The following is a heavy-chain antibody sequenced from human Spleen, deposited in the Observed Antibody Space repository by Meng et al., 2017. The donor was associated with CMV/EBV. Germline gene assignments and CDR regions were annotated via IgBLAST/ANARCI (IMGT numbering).Heavy chain of an antibody. D-gene: IGHD6-13*01. J-gene: IGHJ5*02. CDR1: GYTLKDNY. V-gene: IGHV1-2*02. Sequence: KASGYTLKDNYRHWVRQAPGQGLEWMGWLNPDSGTTKYAQKFQDRVTLTRDMSINTAYMDLSRLKFDDTAVYFCARAQAIGAANWFDPWGQGTLVTVSS. CDR2: LNPDSGTT. CDR3: ARAQAIGAANWFDP.